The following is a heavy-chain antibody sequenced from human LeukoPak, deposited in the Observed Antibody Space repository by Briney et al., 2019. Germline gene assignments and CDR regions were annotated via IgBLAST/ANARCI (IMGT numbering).Heavy chain of an antibody. CDR2: ISGSGGST. Sequence: PGGSLRLSCAASGFTFSSYAMSWVRQAPGKGLEWVSAISGSGGSTYYADSVKGRFTISRDNAKNSLYLQMNSLRAEDTALYYCARDFFPRIAVAGTPPVVYWGQGTLVTGSS. CDR1: GFTFSSYA. CDR3: ARDFFPRIAVAGTPPVVY. J-gene: IGHJ4*02. V-gene: IGHV3-23*01. D-gene: IGHD6-19*01.